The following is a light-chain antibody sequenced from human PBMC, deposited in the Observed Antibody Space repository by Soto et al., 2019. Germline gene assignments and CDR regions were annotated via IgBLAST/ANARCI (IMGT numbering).Light chain of an antibody. CDR3: QQYNSYPCT. CDR2: NAS. Sequence: DIQMTQSPSTLSASVGDRVTITCRASQSISSWLAWYQQKPGKAPNLLIYNASYLESGVPSRFSGSGSGTEFTLTISNPQTDDFETYYGQQYNSYPCTFGQGTKLEIK. V-gene: IGKV1-5*03. CDR1: QSISSW. J-gene: IGKJ2*02.